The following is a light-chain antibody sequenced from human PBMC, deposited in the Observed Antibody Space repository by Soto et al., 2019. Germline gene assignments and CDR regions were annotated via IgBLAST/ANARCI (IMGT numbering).Light chain of an antibody. CDR3: SSYAGRSNLV. CDR1: SSDVGGYNY. J-gene: IGLJ2*01. V-gene: IGLV2-8*01. Sequence: QSVLTQPPSASGSPGQSVTISCTGTSSDVGGYNYVSWYQQHPGRAPRLMIYEVNKRPSGVPARFFGSKSGNTASLTVSGLQAEDEADYYCSSYAGRSNLVFGGGTKLTVL. CDR2: EVN.